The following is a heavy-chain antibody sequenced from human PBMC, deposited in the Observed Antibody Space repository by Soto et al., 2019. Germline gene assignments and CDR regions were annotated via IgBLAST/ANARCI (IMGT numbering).Heavy chain of an antibody. CDR2: ISPYSGSR. CDR1: GYDFERFP. D-gene: IGHD4-17*01. V-gene: IGHV1-18*04. CDR3: AREQYEFGDLYYVDY. Sequence: QVQLVQSGGEVTRPGASVKVSCKASGYDFERFPISWVRQARGQGLEWMGLISPYSGSRYYAEKFQGRVTMTTDTCTSTAYMELRSLTSADTAVYFCAREQYEFGDLYYVDYWGQGTLVTVSS. J-gene: IGHJ4*02.